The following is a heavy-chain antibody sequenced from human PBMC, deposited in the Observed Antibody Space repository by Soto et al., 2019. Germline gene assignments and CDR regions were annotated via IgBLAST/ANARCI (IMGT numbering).Heavy chain of an antibody. V-gene: IGHV3-74*01. CDR3: AIVGVDIAAGQPSYYYYYYMDV. J-gene: IGHJ6*03. CDR2: INSDGSST. Sequence: PGGSLRLSCAASGFTFSSYWMHWVRQAPGKGLVWVSRINSDGSSTSYADSVKGRFTISRDNAKNTLYLQMNSLRAEDTAVYYCAIVGVDIAAGQPSYYYYYYMDVWGKGTTVTVSS. CDR1: GFTFSSYW. D-gene: IGHD6-13*01.